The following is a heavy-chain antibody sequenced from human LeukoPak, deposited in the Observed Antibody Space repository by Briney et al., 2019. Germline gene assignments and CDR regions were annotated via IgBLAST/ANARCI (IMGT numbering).Heavy chain of an antibody. J-gene: IGHJ4*02. Sequence: PSETLSLTCTVSGGSISSSSYYWGWIRQPPGKGLEWIGSIYYSGSTYYNPSLKSRVTISVDTSKNQFSLKLSSVTAADTAVYYCARAAVSRDYYGSGSFFDYWGQGTLVTVSS. CDR1: GGSISSSSYY. CDR3: ARAAVSRDYYGSGSFFDY. CDR2: IYYSGST. V-gene: IGHV4-39*07. D-gene: IGHD3-10*01.